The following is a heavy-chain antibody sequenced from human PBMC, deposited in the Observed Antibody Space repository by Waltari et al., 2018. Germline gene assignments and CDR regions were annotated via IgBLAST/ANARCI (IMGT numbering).Heavy chain of an antibody. V-gene: IGHV4-39*01. CDR1: GGSISSSSYY. Sequence: QLQLQESGPGLVKPSETLSLTCSVSGGSISSSSYYWSWIRRPPGKGLEWIGSIYYTGTTYYNPSLKSRLTISVDTSKNQFSLKLTSVTAADTAVYYCAKRIQQNGLDLWGQGTTVIVS. D-gene: IGHD1-1*01. J-gene: IGHJ6*02. CDR2: IYYTGTT. CDR3: AKRIQQNGLDL.